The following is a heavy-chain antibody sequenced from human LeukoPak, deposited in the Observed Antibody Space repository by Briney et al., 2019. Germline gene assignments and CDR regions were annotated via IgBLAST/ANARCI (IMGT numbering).Heavy chain of an antibody. CDR3: SRQLSGTGATDY. Sequence: PGGSLRLSCAASGLTFSDSIIHWVRQASGKGLEWVGRIRGKADSYATGYAASVKGRFIVSRDDSRNTAYLQMNSLTTEDTALYYCSRQLSGTGATDYWDQGTLVTVSS. V-gene: IGHV3-73*01. J-gene: IGHJ4*02. D-gene: IGHD1-1*01. CDR1: GLTFSDSI. CDR2: IRGKADSYAT.